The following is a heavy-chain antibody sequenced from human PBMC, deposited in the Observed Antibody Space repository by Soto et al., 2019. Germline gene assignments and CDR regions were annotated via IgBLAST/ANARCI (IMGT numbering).Heavy chain of an antibody. J-gene: IGHJ6*02. CDR1: GFSLSTGGLS. V-gene: IGHV2-5*02. CDR2: IYWDDDK. D-gene: IGHD3-10*01. Sequence: QITLRESGPSLVKPTQPLTLTCSVSGFSLSTGGLSVAWIRQPPGKALEWLALIYWDDDKRYSPSMETRLTLRKDTSKNEVVLTMTSRDPADTGTYYCAHRNYYGVSGSFGDHYGMDVWGQGTAVNGSS. CDR3: AHRNYYGVSGSFGDHYGMDV.